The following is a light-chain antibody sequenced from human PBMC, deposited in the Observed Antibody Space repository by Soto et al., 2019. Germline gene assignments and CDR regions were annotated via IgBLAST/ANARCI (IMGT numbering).Light chain of an antibody. J-gene: IGKJ5*01. V-gene: IGKV1-5*01. CDR1: QGISRW. Sequence: DIQMTQSPSTLSASVGDRVTITCRASQGISRWVAWYQQKPGKAPKFLIFDASNLESGVPSRFSGSGSGAEFTLTISSLQPDDFATYYCQQYNSYPITFGQGTRLEIK. CDR2: DAS. CDR3: QQYNSYPIT.